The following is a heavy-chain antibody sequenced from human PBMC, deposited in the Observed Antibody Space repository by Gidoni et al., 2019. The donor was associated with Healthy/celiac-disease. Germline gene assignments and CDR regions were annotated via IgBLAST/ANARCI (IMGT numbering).Heavy chain of an antibody. CDR2: INPSGGST. Sequence: QVQLVQSGAEVKKPGASVKVSCKASGYTFTSYYMHWVRQAPGQGLEWMGIINPSGGSTSYAQKFQGRVTMTRDTSTSTVYMELSSLRSEDTAVYYCAREPRIVGATSLASGAFDIWGQGTMVTVSS. CDR3: AREPRIVGATSLASGAFDI. D-gene: IGHD1-26*01. CDR1: GYTFTSYY. J-gene: IGHJ3*02. V-gene: IGHV1-46*01.